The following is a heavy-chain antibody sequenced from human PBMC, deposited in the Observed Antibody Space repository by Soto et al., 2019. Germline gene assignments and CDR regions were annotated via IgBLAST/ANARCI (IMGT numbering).Heavy chain of an antibody. CDR1: GYSFTSYL. CDR2: ICPGDSDT. CDR3: ARAIIAAAVGAFDI. V-gene: IGHV5-51*01. Sequence: GESLKISCKGSGYSFTSYLIGWVRQMPGKGLEWMGIICPGDSDTRYSPSFQGQVTISADKSISTAYLQWSSLKASDTAMYYCARAIIAAAVGAFDIWGQGTMVTVSS. J-gene: IGHJ3*02. D-gene: IGHD6-13*01.